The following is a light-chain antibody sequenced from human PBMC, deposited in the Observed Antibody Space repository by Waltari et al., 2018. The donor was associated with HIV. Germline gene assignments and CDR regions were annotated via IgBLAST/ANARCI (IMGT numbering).Light chain of an antibody. Sequence: SYVLTQPPSVSVAPGQMASLACGGNNIGSKSVHWYQQKPGQAPLLVVYDDSDRPSGIPERFSGSNSGHTATLTISRVEAGDEADYFCQVWDSNSDQFVFGSGTKVTVL. CDR1: NIGSKS. V-gene: IGLV3-21*02. CDR3: QVWDSNSDQFV. CDR2: DDS. J-gene: IGLJ1*01.